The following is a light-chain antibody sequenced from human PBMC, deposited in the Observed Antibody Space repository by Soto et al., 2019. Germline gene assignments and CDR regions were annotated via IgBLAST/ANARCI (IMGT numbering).Light chain of an antibody. CDR2: LGS. CDR1: QSLLHSNGYKY. CDR3: MQALHTPQT. Sequence: DIVMTQSPLSLPVTPGEPASISCRSSQSLLHSNGYKYLDWYLQKPGQSPQLLIYLGSNRASGVPDRFSGSGSCTDFTLKISRVEAEDVGVYYCMQALHTPQTFGQGTKLEIK. V-gene: IGKV2-28*01. J-gene: IGKJ2*01.